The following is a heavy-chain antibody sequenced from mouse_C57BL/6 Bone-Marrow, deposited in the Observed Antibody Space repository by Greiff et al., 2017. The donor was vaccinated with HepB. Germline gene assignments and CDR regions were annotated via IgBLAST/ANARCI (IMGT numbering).Heavy chain of an antibody. CDR1: GYAFSSYW. CDR3: ARSHYGSPYAMDY. CDR2: IYPGDGDT. D-gene: IGHD1-1*01. Sequence: QVQLKQSGAELVKPGASVKISCKASGYAFSSYWMNWVKQRPGKGLEWIGQIYPGDGDTNYNGKFKGKATLTADKSSSTAYMQLSSLTSEDSAVYFCARSHYGSPYAMDYWGQGTSVTVSS. J-gene: IGHJ4*01. V-gene: IGHV1-80*01.